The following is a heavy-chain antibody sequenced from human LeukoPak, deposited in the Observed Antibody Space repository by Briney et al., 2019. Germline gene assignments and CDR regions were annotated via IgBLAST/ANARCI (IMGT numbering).Heavy chain of an antibody. CDR2: ISYDGSNK. J-gene: IGHJ6*02. D-gene: IGHD3-3*01. CDR3: ARAYYDFWSGYYTRYYYGMDV. Sequence: GGSLRLSCAASGFTFSSYGMHWVRKAPGKGLEWVAVISYDGSNKYYADSVKGRFTITRDNSKNTLYLQMNSLRAEDTAVYYCARAYYDFWSGYYTRYYYGMDVWGQGTTVTVSS. V-gene: IGHV3-30*03. CDR1: GFTFSSYG.